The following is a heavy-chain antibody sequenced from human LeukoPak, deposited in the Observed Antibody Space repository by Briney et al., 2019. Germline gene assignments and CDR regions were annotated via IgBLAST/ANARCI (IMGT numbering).Heavy chain of an antibody. V-gene: IGHV1-18*01. CDR1: GYTFTSYG. CDR3: ARDSPRLSPPNYYYGMDV. J-gene: IGHJ6*02. CDR2: ISAYNGNT. Sequence: ASVKVSCKASGYTFTSYGINWVRQAPGQGLEWMGWISAYNGNTNYAQKLQGRVTMTTDTSTSTAYMELRSLRSDDTAVYYCARDSPRLSPPNYYYGMDVWGQGTTVTVSS.